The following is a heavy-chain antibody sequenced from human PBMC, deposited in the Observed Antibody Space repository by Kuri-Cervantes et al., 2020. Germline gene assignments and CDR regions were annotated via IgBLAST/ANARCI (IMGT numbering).Heavy chain of an antibody. CDR1: GYTFTGYY. V-gene: IGHV1-2*02. D-gene: IGHD7-27*01. Sequence: ASVKVSCKASGYTFTGYYMHWVRQAPGQGLEWMGWINPNSGGTNYAQTFQGRVTMTRDTSISTAYMELSRLRSDDTAVYYCARPLGGYYYYGMDVWGQGTTVTVSS. J-gene: IGHJ6*02. CDR3: ARPLGGYYYYGMDV. CDR2: INPNSGGT.